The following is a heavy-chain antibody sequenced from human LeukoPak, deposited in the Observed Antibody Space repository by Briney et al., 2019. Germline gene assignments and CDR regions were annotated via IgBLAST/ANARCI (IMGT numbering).Heavy chain of an antibody. CDR1: GFTFSNYA. J-gene: IGHJ4*02. CDR3: AKDGSRRWDDGNLCC. CDR2: ITKSGRDT. D-gene: IGHD6-13*01. Sequence: GGSLRLSCVTSGFTFSNYAMSWVRQAPGKGLEWVSDITKSGRDTFYADSVKGRFTISRDNSKNTVNLQMNSLRAEDTAIYYCAKDGSRRWDDGNLCCWGQGTLSPSPQ. V-gene: IGHV3-23*01.